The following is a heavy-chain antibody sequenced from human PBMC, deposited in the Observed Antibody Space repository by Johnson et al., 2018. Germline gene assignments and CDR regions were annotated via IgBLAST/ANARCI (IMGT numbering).Heavy chain of an antibody. Sequence: VQLVESGGGLVQPGGSLRLSCAASGFTFSRSWMSWIRQAPGKGLEWVANIKQDGSEQYYVDSVKVRFTISKDNARKSLYLQMNSLRAEDMAVYYCAKLGDAFDIWGQGTMVTVSS. V-gene: IGHV3-7*01. CDR1: GFTFSRSW. D-gene: IGHD1-26*01. CDR3: AKLGDAFDI. CDR2: IKQDGSEQ. J-gene: IGHJ3*02.